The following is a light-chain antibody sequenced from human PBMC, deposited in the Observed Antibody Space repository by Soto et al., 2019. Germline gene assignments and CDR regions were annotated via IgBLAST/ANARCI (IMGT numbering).Light chain of an antibody. CDR2: GTS. CDR3: QQYGSSPIT. V-gene: IGKV3-20*01. J-gene: IGKJ5*01. CDR1: QSVSITS. Sequence: EIVLTQSPGTLSLSPGERATLSCRASQSVSITSLAWYKQKPGQAPRRLIYGTSSRANATPDRFSGSGSGTDFTLTISRLEPDDFAVYYCQQYGSSPITFGQGTRLEI.